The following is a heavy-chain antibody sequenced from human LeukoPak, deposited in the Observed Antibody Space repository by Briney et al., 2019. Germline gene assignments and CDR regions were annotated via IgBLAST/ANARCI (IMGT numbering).Heavy chain of an antibody. CDR2: ISWNSGSI. V-gene: IGHV3-9*01. CDR3: AKDMGQQLEEHAFDI. CDR1: GFTFDDYA. D-gene: IGHD6-13*01. J-gene: IGHJ3*02. Sequence: PGRSLRLSCAASGFTFDDYAMHWVRQAPGKGLEWVSGISWNSGSIGYADSVKGRFTISRDNAKNSLYLQMNSLRAEDTALYYCAKDMGQQLEEHAFDIWGQGTMVTVSS.